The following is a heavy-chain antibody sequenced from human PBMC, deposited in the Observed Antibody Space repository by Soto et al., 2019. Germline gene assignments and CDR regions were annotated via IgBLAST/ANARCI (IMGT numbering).Heavy chain of an antibody. D-gene: IGHD3-22*01. V-gene: IGHV2-26*01. CDR2: IFSNDEK. CDR3: ARIRRDGTDFYLIDY. CDR1: GFSLINARVG. Sequence: QVTLKESGPVLVKPTETLTLTCTVSGFSLINARVGVSWLRQPPGKALEWLAHIFSNDEKSYSTSLKSRLTISKDTSKSQVDLTTTNMDPVDTATYYCARIRRDGTDFYLIDYWGRGTLVTVSS. J-gene: IGHJ4*02.